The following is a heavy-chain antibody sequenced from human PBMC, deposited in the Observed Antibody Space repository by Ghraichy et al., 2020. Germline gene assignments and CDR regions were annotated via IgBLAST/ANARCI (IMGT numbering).Heavy chain of an antibody. CDR1: GGSISSYY. Sequence: SETLSLTCTVSGGSISSYYWSWIRQPPGKGLEWIGYIYYSGSTNYNPSLKSRVTISVDTSKNQFSLKLSSVTAADTAVYYCARHAQGGWWYGMDVWGQGTTVTVS. CDR2: IYYSGST. CDR3: ARHAQGGWWYGMDV. J-gene: IGHJ6*02. V-gene: IGHV4-59*08. D-gene: IGHD2-8*02.